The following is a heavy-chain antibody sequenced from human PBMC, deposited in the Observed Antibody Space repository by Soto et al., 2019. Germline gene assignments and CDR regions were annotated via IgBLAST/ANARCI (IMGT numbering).Heavy chain of an antibody. CDR3: ANGHRWFDP. CDR2: MNPNSGNT. Sequence: QVQLVQSGTEVRKPGASVKVSCKTSGYTFTDYDINWVRQTTGQGLEWMGWMNPNSGNTGYAQKFQGRVTMTRNTSISQAYMELSSLKSEDTAVYYCANGHRWFDPWVQGTLVTVSS. V-gene: IGHV1-8*01. CDR1: GYTFTDYD. J-gene: IGHJ5*02.